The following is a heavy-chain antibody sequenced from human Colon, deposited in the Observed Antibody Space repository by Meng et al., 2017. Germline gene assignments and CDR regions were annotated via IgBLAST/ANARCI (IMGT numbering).Heavy chain of an antibody. Sequence: EVQVVESGGGLVTPGGSLRLSCAASGFTFSSYWMHWVRQAPGKGLVGIARMSIDETATTYADSVKGRFTISRDNGKNTLHLQMSSLRAEDSAVYYCARSGYNNGYDYWGQGTLVTVSS. D-gene: IGHD3-22*01. V-gene: IGHV3-74*02. CDR3: ARSGYNNGYDY. CDR1: GFTFSSYW. CDR2: MSIDETAT. J-gene: IGHJ4*02.